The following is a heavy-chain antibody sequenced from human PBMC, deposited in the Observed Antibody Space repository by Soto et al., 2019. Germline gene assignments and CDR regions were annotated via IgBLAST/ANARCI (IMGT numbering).Heavy chain of an antibody. CDR3: ASTSPGYSSGWYGGDY. J-gene: IGHJ4*02. CDR1: GFTFSSYS. Sequence: GGSLRLSCAASGFTFSSYSMNWVRQAPGKGLEWVSYISSSSSTIYYADSVKGRFTISRDNAKNSLYLQMYSLRAEDTAVYYCASTSPGYSSGWYGGDYWGQGTLVTVSS. V-gene: IGHV3-48*01. D-gene: IGHD6-19*01. CDR2: ISSSSSTI.